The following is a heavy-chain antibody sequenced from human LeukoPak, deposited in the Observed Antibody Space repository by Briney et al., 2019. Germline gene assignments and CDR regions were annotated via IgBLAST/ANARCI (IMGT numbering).Heavy chain of an antibody. V-gene: IGHV4-59*01. CDR1: GGSISSYY. CDR2: IYYSGST. Sequence: SETLSLTCTVSGGSISSYYWSCIRQPAGKGLEWIGYIYYSGSTNYNPSLDSRVTMSVDTSKNQFSLKLSSVTAADTAVYYCARGSRSLGVTTMTRGFDYWGQGTLVTVSS. CDR3: ARGSRSLGVTTMTRGFDY. D-gene: IGHD4-17*01. J-gene: IGHJ4*02.